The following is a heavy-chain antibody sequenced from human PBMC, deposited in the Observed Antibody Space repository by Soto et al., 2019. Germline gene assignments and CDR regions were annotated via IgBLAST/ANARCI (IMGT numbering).Heavy chain of an antibody. J-gene: IGHJ6*02. CDR3: ARARRSQYYYYGMDV. V-gene: IGHV4-59*01. CDR2: IYHSGST. CDR1: GVSITSYY. Sequence: PSEALSLTCTVSGVSITSYYWTWIRQPPGRGPEWIGYIYHSGSTNYNPSLKSRVTISVDTSMNQFSLKLNSVTAADTAVYYCARARRSQYYYYGMDVWGPGTTVTVSS.